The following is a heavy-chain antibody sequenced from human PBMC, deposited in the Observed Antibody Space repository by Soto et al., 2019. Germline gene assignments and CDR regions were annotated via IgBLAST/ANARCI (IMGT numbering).Heavy chain of an antibody. D-gene: IGHD2-2*01. CDR2: ISYDGSNG. Sequence: GGSRRRSWAASGFTFSSYAMHWVCQAPGKGLEWVAVISYDGSNGYYADSVKGRFTISRDKSKNTLYLQMNSLRAEDTAVYYCARCRDQLLFYYYYGMDIWGPDAMVTISS. J-gene: IGHJ6*02. CDR1: GFTFSSYA. CDR3: ARCRDQLLFYYYYGMDI. V-gene: IGHV3-30-3*01.